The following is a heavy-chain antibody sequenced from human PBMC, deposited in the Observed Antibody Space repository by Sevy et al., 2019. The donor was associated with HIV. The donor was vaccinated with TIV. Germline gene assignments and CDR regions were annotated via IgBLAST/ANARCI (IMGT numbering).Heavy chain of an antibody. CDR2: VYDIGRT. D-gene: IGHD3-10*01. CDR1: GGSVTTGY. Sequence: SETLSLTCTVSGGSVTTGYWSWIRQPPGKGPEWIGYVYDIGRTAYSPSLKSRATISLDTTKNQFSLQLNSITAADTAVYYCARVRDYGSGSFSPWFGPWGQGTLVTVSS. CDR3: ARVRDYGSGSFSPWFGP. J-gene: IGHJ5*02. V-gene: IGHV4-59*02.